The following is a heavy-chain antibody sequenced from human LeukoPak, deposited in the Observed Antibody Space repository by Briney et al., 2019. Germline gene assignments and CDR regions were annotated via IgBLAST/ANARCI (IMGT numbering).Heavy chain of an antibody. Sequence: GGSLRLSCAASGFTFSSHTMTWVRQAPGKGLEWVSSISDSGGRTYHADSVKGRFTISRDNSKNTLYLQMNSLRAEDTAVYYCAKEKYYYDSSGSVDYWGQGTLVTVSS. J-gene: IGHJ4*02. CDR2: ISDSGGRT. V-gene: IGHV3-23*01. CDR1: GFTFSSHT. D-gene: IGHD3-22*01. CDR3: AKEKYYYDSSGSVDY.